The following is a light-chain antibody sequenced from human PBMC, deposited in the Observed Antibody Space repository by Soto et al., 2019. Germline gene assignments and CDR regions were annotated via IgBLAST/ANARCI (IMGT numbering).Light chain of an antibody. J-gene: IGLJ1*01. CDR3: RSYAGWNTRYV. Sequence: QSVLTQPPSASGSPGQSVTISCTGTSSDVGIYNYVSWYQQHPGKAPKLIIYEVSKRPSGVPDRFSGSKSGNTASLTVSGLQAEDEADYYCRSYAGWNTRYVVGSGTNVTVL. CDR2: EVS. CDR1: SSDVGIYNY. V-gene: IGLV2-8*01.